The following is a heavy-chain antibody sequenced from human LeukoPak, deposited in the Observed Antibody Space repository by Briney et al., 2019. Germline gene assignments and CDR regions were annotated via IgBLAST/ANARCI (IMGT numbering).Heavy chain of an antibody. J-gene: IGHJ4*02. CDR2: IYHSGGT. D-gene: IGHD6-13*01. CDR3: ARQQQLVSGFDY. V-gene: IGHV4-59*08. Sequence: SETLSLTCTVSGGSINDASWNWIRQPPGQGLEWIGYIYHSGGTNYNPSLKSRVTISVDTSKNQFSLKLSSVTAADTAVYYCARQQQLVSGFDYWGQGTLVTVSS. CDR1: GGSINDAS.